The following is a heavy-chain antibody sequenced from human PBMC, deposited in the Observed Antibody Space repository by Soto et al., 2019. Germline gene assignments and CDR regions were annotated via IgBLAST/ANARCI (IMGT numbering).Heavy chain of an antibody. Sequence: SETLSLTCTVSGGSISSYYWSWIRQPPGKGLEWIGYIYYSGSTNYNPSLKSRVTISVDTSKNQFSLKLSSVTAADTAVYYCARVGAEDWFDPWGQGTLVTISS. CDR3: ARVGAEDWFDP. D-gene: IGHD1-26*01. CDR2: IYYSGST. CDR1: GGSISSYY. V-gene: IGHV4-59*01. J-gene: IGHJ5*02.